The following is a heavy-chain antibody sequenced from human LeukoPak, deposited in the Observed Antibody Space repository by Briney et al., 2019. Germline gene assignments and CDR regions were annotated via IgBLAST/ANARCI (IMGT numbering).Heavy chain of an antibody. CDR3: AKAPVTTCRGAYCYPFDY. V-gene: IGHV3-23*01. Sequence: PGGTLRLSCAASGFTFSSYGMSWVRQAPGKGLEWASAISGGGGSTYYADSVKGRFTISRDNSKNTLYLQMNSLRADDTAVYYCAKAPVTTCRGAYCYPFDYWGQGTLVTVSS. CDR2: ISGGGGST. J-gene: IGHJ4*02. D-gene: IGHD2-21*01. CDR1: GFTFSSYG.